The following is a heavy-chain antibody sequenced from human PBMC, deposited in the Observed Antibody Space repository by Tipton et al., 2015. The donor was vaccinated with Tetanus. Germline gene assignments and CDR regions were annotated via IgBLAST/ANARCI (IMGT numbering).Heavy chain of an antibody. J-gene: IGHJ2*01. CDR1: XXXXXXXX. Sequence: VKPSETLSXTCSXXXXXXXXXXWSWIXQSPGQGXEWIGLIYYSGSXSYNPSLKSRVTISVDTSKNQLSLKLTSVTAADTAVYYCATMTPVDWYFDLWGRGTLVTVSS. D-gene: IGHD4-23*01. CDR3: ATMTPVDWYFDL. V-gene: IGHV4-59*01. CDR2: IYYSGSX.